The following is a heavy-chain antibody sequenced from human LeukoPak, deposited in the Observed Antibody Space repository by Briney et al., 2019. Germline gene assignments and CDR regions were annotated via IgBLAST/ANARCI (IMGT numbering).Heavy chain of an antibody. D-gene: IGHD6-6*01. Sequence: PSETLSLTCTVSGGSISSYYWTWIRQAPGKGLGLVWIGYSYYSGGTNYNPALKSRVTISIDTSKNQLSLKLNSVTAADTAVYYCARLWDSSSSLDYWGQGTLVTVSS. CDR3: ARLWDSSSSLDY. V-gene: IGHV4-59*08. CDR2: SYYSGGT. CDR1: GGSISSYY. J-gene: IGHJ4*02.